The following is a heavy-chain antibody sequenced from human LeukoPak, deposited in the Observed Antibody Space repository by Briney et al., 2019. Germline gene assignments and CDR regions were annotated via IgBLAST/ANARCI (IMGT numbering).Heavy chain of an antibody. CDR1: GYIFANYW. Sequence: GESLKISCKGPGYIFANYWIAWVRQMPGKGLEWMGTIFPGDSEIRYSPSFQGQVTISADRSISTAYLQWSSLEASDTAMFYCARHKDANKFPDYDDPDAFDIWGHGTVVIVSS. J-gene: IGHJ3*02. D-gene: IGHD4-17*01. V-gene: IGHV5-51*01. CDR2: IFPGDSEI. CDR3: ARHKDANKFPDYDDPDAFDI.